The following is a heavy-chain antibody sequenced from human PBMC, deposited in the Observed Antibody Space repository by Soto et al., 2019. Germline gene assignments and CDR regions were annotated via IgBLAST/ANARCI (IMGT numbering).Heavy chain of an antibody. D-gene: IGHD3-10*01. CDR1: GFTFSSYS. Sequence: SLRLSCAASGFTFSSYSMNWVRQAPGKGLEWVSYISSSSSTIYYADSVKGRFTISRDNAKNSLYLQMNSLRAEDTAVYYCARENYGSGSPEFDYWGQGTLVTVSS. CDR2: ISSSSSTI. V-gene: IGHV3-48*01. CDR3: ARENYGSGSPEFDY. J-gene: IGHJ4*02.